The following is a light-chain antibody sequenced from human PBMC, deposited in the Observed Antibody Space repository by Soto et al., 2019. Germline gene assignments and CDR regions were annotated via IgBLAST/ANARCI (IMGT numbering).Light chain of an antibody. J-gene: IGLJ2*01. CDR3: CSYSSSVTLL. CDR2: DVT. CDR1: SSDIGAYNY. Sequence: QSALTQPASVSGSPGQSITISCTGTSSDIGAYNYVSWYQQEPGKAPKLILYDVTNRPLGVSTRFSGSKSGNTASLTISGLQADDEAVYYCCSYSSSVTLLFGGGTKLTVL. V-gene: IGLV2-14*01.